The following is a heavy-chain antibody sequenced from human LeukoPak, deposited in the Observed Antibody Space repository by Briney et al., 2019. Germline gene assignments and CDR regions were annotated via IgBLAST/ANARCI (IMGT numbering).Heavy chain of an antibody. V-gene: IGHV4-59*08. D-gene: IGHD6-13*01. CDR2: IYYSGRT. J-gene: IGHJ4*02. CDR3: ARHRAAAGTGSNFDY. CDR1: GGSISSYY. Sequence: SETLSLTCTVSGGSISSYYWSWIRQPPGKGLEWIGYIYYSGRTNYNPSLKSRVTISVDTSKNQFSLKLSSVTAADTAVYYCARHRAAAGTGSNFDYWGQGTLVTVSS.